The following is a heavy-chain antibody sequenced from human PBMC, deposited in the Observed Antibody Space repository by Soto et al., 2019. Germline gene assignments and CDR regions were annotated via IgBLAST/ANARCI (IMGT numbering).Heavy chain of an antibody. D-gene: IGHD2-21*01. Sequence: QVQLVQSGAEVKKPGASVKISCKASGYTFIHYYIHWVRQAPGQGLEWMAIINPNGGSTNYAQKYPCRVTVTSDTSTTTVSMELNSLESDDTAVYFCARSLLQGDFWGQGTLVTVSS. CDR3: ARSLLQGDF. V-gene: IGHV1-46*01. CDR1: GYTFIHYY. CDR2: INPNGGST. J-gene: IGHJ4*02.